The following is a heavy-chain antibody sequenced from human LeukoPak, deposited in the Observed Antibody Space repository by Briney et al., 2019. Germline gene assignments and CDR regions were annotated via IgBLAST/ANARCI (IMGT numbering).Heavy chain of an antibody. CDR1: GFTVSSNY. J-gene: IGHJ3*02. D-gene: IGHD3-22*01. CDR3: ARDSGGFYDSSALDAFDI. V-gene: IGHV3-66*01. Sequence: GGSLRLSCAASGFTVSSNYIRWVRQAPGKGLEGVSVIYSGGSTYYADSVKGRFTISRDNSKNTLYLQMNSLRAEDTAVYYCARDSGGFYDSSALDAFDIWGQGTMVTVSS. CDR2: IYSGGST.